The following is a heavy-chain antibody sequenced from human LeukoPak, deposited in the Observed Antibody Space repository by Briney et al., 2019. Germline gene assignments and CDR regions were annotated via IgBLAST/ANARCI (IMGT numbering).Heavy chain of an antibody. CDR2: IIPIFGTA. D-gene: IGHD5-12*01. CDR1: GGTFSSYA. CDR3: ARAFSSGYDRWIYYFDY. J-gene: IGHJ4*02. Sequence: SVKVSCKASGGTFSSYAISWVRQAPGQGLEWMGGIIPIFGTANYTQKFQGRVTITADKSTSTAYMELSSLRSEDTAVYYCARAFSSGYDRWIYYFDYWGQGTLVTVSS. V-gene: IGHV1-69*06.